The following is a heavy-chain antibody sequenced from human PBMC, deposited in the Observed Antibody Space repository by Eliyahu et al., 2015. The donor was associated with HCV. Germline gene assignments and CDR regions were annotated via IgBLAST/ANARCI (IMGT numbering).Heavy chain of an antibody. Sequence: QVQLVESGGGLVKPGGSLRLSCAAXGFTFXDYYLXWIRQAPGKGLEWVSYISSSGSTIYYADSVKGRFTISRDNAKNSLYLQMNSLRAEDTAVYYCARDAGIVVPYNWFDPWGQGTLVTVSS. V-gene: IGHV3-11*01. D-gene: IGHD2-15*01. J-gene: IGHJ5*02. CDR1: GFTFXDYY. CDR3: ARDAGIVVPYNWFDP. CDR2: ISSSGSTI.